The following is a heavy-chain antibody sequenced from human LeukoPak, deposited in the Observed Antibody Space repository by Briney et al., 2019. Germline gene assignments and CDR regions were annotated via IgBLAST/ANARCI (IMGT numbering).Heavy chain of an antibody. V-gene: IGHV3-53*01. CDR2: IYSGGST. CDR1: GFTVSSNY. Sequence: GGSLRLSCAASGFTVSSNYMSWVRQAPGKGLEWVSVIYSGGSTYYADSVKGRFTISRDNSKNTLYLQMNSLRAEDTAVYYCARDGTISTDAFDIWGQGTMVTVPS. J-gene: IGHJ3*02. CDR3: ARDGTISTDAFDI. D-gene: IGHD3-3*01.